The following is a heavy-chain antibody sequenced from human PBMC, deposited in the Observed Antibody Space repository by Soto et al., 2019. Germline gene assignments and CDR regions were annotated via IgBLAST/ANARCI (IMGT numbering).Heavy chain of an antibody. Sequence: GASVKVSCKASGYTFTSYDINWVRQATGQGLEWMGWMNPNSGNTGYAQKFQGRVTMTRNTSISTAYMELSSLRSEDTAVYYCARGPIIAARHQGNWYFDLWGRGTQVTVSS. CDR1: GYTFTSYD. D-gene: IGHD6-6*01. CDR2: MNPNSGNT. V-gene: IGHV1-8*01. J-gene: IGHJ2*01. CDR3: ARGPIIAARHQGNWYFDL.